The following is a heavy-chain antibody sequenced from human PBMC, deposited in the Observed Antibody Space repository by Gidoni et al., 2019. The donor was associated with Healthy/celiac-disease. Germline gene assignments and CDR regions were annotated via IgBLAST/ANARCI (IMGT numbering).Heavy chain of an antibody. CDR2: IIPICGTA. CDR1: ACTFTSYA. Sequence: QVQLVQSGAEVTKPGSSVTVSCKASACTFTSYAISWVRQAPGQGLEWMGGIIPICGTANYAQKFQGRVTITADESTSTAYMELSSLRSEDTAVYYCARDFSSSWDERWLFDYWGQGTLVTVSS. CDR3: ARDFSSSWDERWLFDY. J-gene: IGHJ4*02. D-gene: IGHD6-13*01. V-gene: IGHV1-69*01.